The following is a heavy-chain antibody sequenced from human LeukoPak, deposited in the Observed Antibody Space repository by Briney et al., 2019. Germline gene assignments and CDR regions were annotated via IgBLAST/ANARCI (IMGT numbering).Heavy chain of an antibody. CDR2: IKQDGSEK. CDR3: ATDYDFWSGYYVDY. D-gene: IGHD3-3*01. J-gene: IGHJ4*02. CDR1: GFTFSSYW. V-gene: IGHV3-7*01. Sequence: GGSLRLSCAASGFTFSSYWMSWVRQAPGKGLEWVANIKQDGSEKYYVDSVKGRFTISRDNAKNSLYLQTNSLRAEDTAVYYCATDYDFWSGYYVDYWGQGTLVTVSS.